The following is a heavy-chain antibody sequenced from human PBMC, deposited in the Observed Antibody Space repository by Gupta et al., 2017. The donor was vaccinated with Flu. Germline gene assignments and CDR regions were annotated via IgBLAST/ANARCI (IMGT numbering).Heavy chain of an antibody. J-gene: IGHJ4*02. CDR3: TRNRAYDTFDY. V-gene: IGHV3-7*01. CDR2: INEYGSPT. D-gene: IGHD1-1*01. Sequence: CVRQAPGKGLEWVATINEYGSPTYYVDSVQGRFTTSRDNAENSLYLQMTGLRVEDTALYYCTRNRAYDTFDYWGQGTVVTVSS.